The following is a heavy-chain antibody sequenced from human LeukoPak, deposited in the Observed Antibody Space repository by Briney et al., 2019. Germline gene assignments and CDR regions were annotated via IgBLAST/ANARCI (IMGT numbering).Heavy chain of an antibody. V-gene: IGHV3-23*01. Sequence: GGSLRLSCAALEFTFSNYAMSWVRQAPGKGLEWVSAITANGGSTYYADSVKGRFTISRDNSKNTLSLLMNTLRAEDTAVYYCAKSDNNYVYWYFDLWGRGTQVTVSS. CDR1: EFTFSNYA. J-gene: IGHJ2*01. CDR2: ITANGGST. D-gene: IGHD3-16*01. CDR3: AKSDNNYVYWYFDL.